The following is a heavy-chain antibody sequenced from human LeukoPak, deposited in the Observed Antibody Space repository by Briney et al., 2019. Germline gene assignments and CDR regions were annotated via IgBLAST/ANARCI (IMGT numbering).Heavy chain of an antibody. Sequence: SETLSLTCTVSGGSIGSYYWSWIRQPPGKGLEWIGYIYYSGSTNYNPSLKSRVTISVDTSKNQFSLKLSSVTAADTAVYYCARVRSYDILTGYDWGFDPWGQGTLVTVSS. J-gene: IGHJ5*02. D-gene: IGHD3-9*01. V-gene: IGHV4-59*01. CDR3: ARVRSYDILTGYDWGFDP. CDR1: GGSIGSYY. CDR2: IYYSGST.